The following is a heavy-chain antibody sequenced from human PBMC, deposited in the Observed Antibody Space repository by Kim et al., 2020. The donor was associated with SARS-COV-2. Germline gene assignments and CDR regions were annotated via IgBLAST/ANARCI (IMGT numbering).Heavy chain of an antibody. D-gene: IGHD2-2*01. J-gene: IGHJ1*01. V-gene: IGHV4-34*01. CDR3: ARGGYCSSTSCRNRGKYFQH. Sequence: SETLSLTCAVYGGSFSGYYWSWIRQPPGKGLEWIGEINHSGSTNYNPSLKSRVTISVDTSKNQFSLKLSSVTAADTAVYYCARGGYCSSTSCRNRGKYFQHWGQGTLVTVSS. CDR2: INHSGST. CDR1: GGSFSGYY.